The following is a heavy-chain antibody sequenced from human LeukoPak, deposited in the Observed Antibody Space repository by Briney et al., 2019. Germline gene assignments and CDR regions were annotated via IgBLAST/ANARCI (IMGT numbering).Heavy chain of an antibody. V-gene: IGHV3-30*04. Sequence: PGRSLRLSCAASGFSFSNYAMDWVRQAPGEGLEWVAVISKDGSMKYYSDSVKGRFTVSRDNSIHTLYLEMNSLKTEDTAVYYCAGESFDFWSQGTMVTVSS. CDR3: AGESFDF. CDR1: GFSFSNYA. CDR2: ISKDGSMK. J-gene: IGHJ3*01.